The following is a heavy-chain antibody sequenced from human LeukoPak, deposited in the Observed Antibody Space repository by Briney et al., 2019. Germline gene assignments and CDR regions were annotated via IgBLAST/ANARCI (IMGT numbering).Heavy chain of an antibody. CDR1: GFTFSSYW. D-gene: IGHD4-17*01. CDR3: ARGATTVTDLYY. J-gene: IGHJ4*02. V-gene: IGHV3-48*04. Sequence: GGSLRLSCAASGFTFSSYWMHWVRQAPGKGLEWVSYISSSGSTIYYADSVKGRFTISRDNAKNSLYLQMNSLRAEDTAVYYCARGATTVTDLYYWGQGTLVTVSS. CDR2: ISSSGSTI.